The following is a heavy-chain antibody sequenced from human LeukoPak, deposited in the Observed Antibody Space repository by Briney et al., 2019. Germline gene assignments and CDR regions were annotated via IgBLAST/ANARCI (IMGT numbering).Heavy chain of an antibody. V-gene: IGHV3-30*02. Sequence: PGGSLRLSCAASGFTFNNFGMHRVRQAPGKGLEWVAFIGYEGVHKYYADSVKGRFTISKDNSKATLYLQMNSLRPEDTAVYYCAKDLHGGYSSDYWGQGTLVTVSS. CDR1: GFTFNNFG. CDR3: AKDLHGGYSSDY. D-gene: IGHD3-22*01. J-gene: IGHJ4*02. CDR2: IGYEGVHK.